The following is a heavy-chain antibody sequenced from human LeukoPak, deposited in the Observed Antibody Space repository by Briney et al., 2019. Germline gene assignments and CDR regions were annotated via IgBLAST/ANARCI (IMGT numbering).Heavy chain of an antibody. CDR2: INHSGST. CDR3: AREDGTRIDY. Sequence: PSETLSLTCAVYGGSFSGYYWSWIRQPPGKGLEWIGEINHSGSTNYNPSLKSRVTISVDTSKNQFSLKLSSVTAADTAVYYCAREDGTRIDYWGQGTLVTVSS. CDR1: GGSFSGYY. J-gene: IGHJ4*02. D-gene: IGHD5-24*01. V-gene: IGHV4-34*01.